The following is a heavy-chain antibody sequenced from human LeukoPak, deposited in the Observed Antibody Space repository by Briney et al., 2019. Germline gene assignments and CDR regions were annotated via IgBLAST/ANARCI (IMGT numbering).Heavy chain of an antibody. J-gene: IGHJ4*02. D-gene: IGHD3-22*01. CDR3: ASEFPYDSSGYLDY. Sequence: GGSLRLSCAASGFTFSSYGMHWVRQAPGKGLEWVAVIWYDGSNKYYADSVKSRFTISRDNSKNTLYLQMNSLRAEDTAVYYCASEFPYDSSGYLDYWGQGTLVTVSS. CDR2: IWYDGSNK. CDR1: GFTFSSYG. V-gene: IGHV3-33*01.